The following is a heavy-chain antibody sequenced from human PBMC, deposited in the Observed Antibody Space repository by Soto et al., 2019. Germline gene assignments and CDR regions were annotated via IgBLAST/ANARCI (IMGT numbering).Heavy chain of an antibody. CDR3: ARDSTVTTSGYYGMDV. CDR1: GGTFSSYA. CDR2: IIPIFGTA. J-gene: IGHJ6*02. D-gene: IGHD4-17*01. Sequence: ASVKVSCKASGGTFSSYAISWVRQAPGQGLEWMGGIIPIFGTANYAQKFQGRVTITADESTSTAYMELSSLRSEDTAVYYCARDSTVTTSGYYGMDVWGQGTTVTVSS. V-gene: IGHV1-69*13.